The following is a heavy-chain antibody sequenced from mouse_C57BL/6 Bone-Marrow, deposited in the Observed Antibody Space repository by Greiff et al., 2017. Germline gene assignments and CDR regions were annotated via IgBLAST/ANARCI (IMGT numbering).Heavy chain of an antibody. D-gene: IGHD3-2*02. Sequence: EVMLVESGGGLVQPGESLKLSCESNDYEFPSHYMSWVRKTPEQRLELVAAINSDGGSTYYPDTMERRFIISRDTPKKTLYLQMSSLRSENTALYYCARQQCRLRKGTAMDYWGQGTSVTVSS. CDR3: ARQQCRLRKGTAMDY. J-gene: IGHJ4*01. CDR2: INSDGGST. V-gene: IGHV5-2*03. CDR1: DYEFPSHY.